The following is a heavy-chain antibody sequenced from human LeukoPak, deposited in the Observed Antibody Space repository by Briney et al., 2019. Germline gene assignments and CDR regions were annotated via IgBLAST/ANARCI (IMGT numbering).Heavy chain of an antibody. J-gene: IGHJ4*02. CDR1: GYSFSNYW. V-gene: IGHV5-51*01. CDR2: IYPDDSDT. Sequence: GESLKISCKGSGYSFSNYWIGWVRPMPGKGLEWMGIIYPDDSDTRNSPSFQGQVTISADKSISTAYLQWSSLEASDTAMYYCARLAKARRDGYNFGFDYWGQGTLVTVSS. D-gene: IGHD5-24*01. CDR3: ARLAKARRDGYNFGFDY.